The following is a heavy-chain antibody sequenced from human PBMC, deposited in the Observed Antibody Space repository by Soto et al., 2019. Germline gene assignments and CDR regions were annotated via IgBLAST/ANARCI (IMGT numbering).Heavy chain of an antibody. D-gene: IGHD5-18*01. CDR1: GGSISNYY. CDR2: IFYSGST. J-gene: IGHJ5*02. Sequence: SETLSLTCTVSGGSISNYYWSWIRQPPGRGLEWIGHIFYSGSTNYNHALKSRVTISVDTSKSQFSLKLSSVTAADTAVYYCAKDSGYNYGYFRWFDPWGQGTLVTVSS. CDR3: AKDSGYNYGYFRWFDP. V-gene: IGHV4-59*01.